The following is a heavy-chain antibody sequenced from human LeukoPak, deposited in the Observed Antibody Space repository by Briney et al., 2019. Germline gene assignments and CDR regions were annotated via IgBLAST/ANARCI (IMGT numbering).Heavy chain of an antibody. CDR1: GYSFTSYW. CDR3: ARHSPGYCSSTTCPFDY. J-gene: IGHJ4*02. Sequence: GESLKISCKGSGYSFTSYWIGWVRQMPGKGLERMGIIYPGDSDTRYSPSFQGQVTISADKSISTAYLQWSSLKASDTAMYYCARHSPGYCSSTTCPFDYWGQGTLVTVSS. CDR2: IYPGDSDT. D-gene: IGHD2-2*01. V-gene: IGHV5-51*01.